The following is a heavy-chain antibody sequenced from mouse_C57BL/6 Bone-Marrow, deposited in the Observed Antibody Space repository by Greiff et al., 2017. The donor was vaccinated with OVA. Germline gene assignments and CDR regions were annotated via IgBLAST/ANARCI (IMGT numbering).Heavy chain of an antibody. Sequence: EVKLQESGAELVRPGASVKLSCTASGFNIKDDYMHWVKQRPEQGLEWIGWIDPENGDTEYASKFQGKATITADTSSNTAYLQLSSLTSEDTAVYYCTTFDYGAYWGQGTLVTVSA. CDR2: IDPENGDT. D-gene: IGHD2-4*01. V-gene: IGHV14-4*01. J-gene: IGHJ3*01. CDR3: TTFDYGAY. CDR1: GFNIKDDY.